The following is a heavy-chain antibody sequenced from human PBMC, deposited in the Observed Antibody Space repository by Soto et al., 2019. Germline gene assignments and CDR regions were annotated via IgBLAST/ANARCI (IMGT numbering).Heavy chain of an antibody. Sequence: GGSLRLSCAASGFTFSSYSMNWVRQAPGKGLEWVSYISSSSSTIYYADSVKGRFTISRDNAKNSLYLQMNSLRDEDTAVYYCARDYVPYYYDSSGYYYYYYGMDVWGQGTTVTAP. CDR2: ISSSSSTI. CDR1: GFTFSSYS. J-gene: IGHJ6*02. V-gene: IGHV3-48*02. D-gene: IGHD3-22*01. CDR3: ARDYVPYYYDSSGYYYYYYGMDV.